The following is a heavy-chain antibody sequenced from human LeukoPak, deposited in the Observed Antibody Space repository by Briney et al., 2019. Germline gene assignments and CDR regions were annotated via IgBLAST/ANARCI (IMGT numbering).Heavy chain of an antibody. CDR2: IYYGGSI. Sequence: SETLSLTCSVSGASIKTYYWSWVRQSPGKGLEWLAYIYYGGSINYNPSPSLTRRLTISVDTSKSQFSLELTSVTAADTAVYYCARAGIRYSSSWFGIDSWGQGALVTVSS. CDR3: ARAGIRYSSSWFGIDS. V-gene: IGHV4-59*01. J-gene: IGHJ4*02. CDR1: GASIKTYY. D-gene: IGHD6-13*01.